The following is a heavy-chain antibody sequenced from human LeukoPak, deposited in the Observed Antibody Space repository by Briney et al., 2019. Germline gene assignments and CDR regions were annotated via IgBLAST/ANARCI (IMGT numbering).Heavy chain of an antibody. CDR2: ISYDGSNK. Sequence: GGSLRLSCAAFGFTFSSYGMHWVRQAPGKGLEWVAVISYDGSNKYYADSVKGRFTISRDNSQNTVFLQMNGLRAEDTALYYCAKDTGYNYGTSYFDYWGQGTLVTVSS. J-gene: IGHJ4*02. V-gene: IGHV3-30*18. CDR3: AKDTGYNYGTSYFDY. D-gene: IGHD5-18*01. CDR1: GFTFSSYG.